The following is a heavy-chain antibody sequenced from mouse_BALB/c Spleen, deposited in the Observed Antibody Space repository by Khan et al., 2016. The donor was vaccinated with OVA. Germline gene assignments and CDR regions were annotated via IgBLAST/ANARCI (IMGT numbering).Heavy chain of an antibody. Sequence: EVELVESGGGLVKPGGSLRLSCAASGFTFNNYAMSWVRQTPEKRLEWVATVSSGGSYNYYPDSEKGRFTISRDNAKNTLYLQMSSLRSDDTAMYFCARRGGISDGPFDYWGQGTTLTVSS. D-gene: IGHD2-3*01. V-gene: IGHV5-9-3*01. CDR2: VSSGGSYN. J-gene: IGHJ2*01. CDR3: ARRGGISDGPFDY. CDR1: GFTFNNYA.